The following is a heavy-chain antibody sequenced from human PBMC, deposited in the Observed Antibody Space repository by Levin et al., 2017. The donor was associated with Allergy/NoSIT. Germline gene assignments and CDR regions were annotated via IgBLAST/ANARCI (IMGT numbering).Heavy chain of an antibody. V-gene: IGHV3-74*01. CDR2: INPDGSST. D-gene: IGHD1-20*01. Sequence: PGGSLRLSCAASGFTFSSYWMHWVRQAPGKGLVWVSRINPDGSSTNYADSVKGRFTISRDNAKNTLYLQMNSLRAEDTAVYYCVSFNWNYDYWGQGTLVTVSS. CDR3: VSFNWNYDY. J-gene: IGHJ4*02. CDR1: GFTFSSYW.